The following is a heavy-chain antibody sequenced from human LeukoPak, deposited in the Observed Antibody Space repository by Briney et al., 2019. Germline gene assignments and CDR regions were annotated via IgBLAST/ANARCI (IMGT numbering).Heavy chain of an antibody. Sequence: GGSLRLSCAASGFTFSSYGMHWVRQAPGKGLEWVAVISNDGSTKFYSDSVKGRFSISRDNSQNTLYLQMNSLRTEDTALYYCAKETGPRGGFDYWGQGILVTVSS. CDR1: GFTFSSYG. J-gene: IGHJ4*02. CDR3: AKETGPRGGFDY. V-gene: IGHV3-30*18. D-gene: IGHD3-16*01. CDR2: ISNDGSTK.